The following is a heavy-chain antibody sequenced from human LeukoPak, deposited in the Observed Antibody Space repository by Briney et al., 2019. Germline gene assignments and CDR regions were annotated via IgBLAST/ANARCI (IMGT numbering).Heavy chain of an antibody. CDR3: ARDSGVTGRPDYSDY. CDR2: IRSSGSTI. D-gene: IGHD6-6*01. CDR1: GFTFSSYE. Sequence: GGSLRLSCVVSGFTFSSYEMNWVRQLPGKGLEWIAYIRSSGSTIYYADSVKRRFIISKDNAKNSLYLQMDSLRAEDTGLYYCARDSGVTGRPDYSDYWGQGTLVAVSS. J-gene: IGHJ4*02. V-gene: IGHV3-48*03.